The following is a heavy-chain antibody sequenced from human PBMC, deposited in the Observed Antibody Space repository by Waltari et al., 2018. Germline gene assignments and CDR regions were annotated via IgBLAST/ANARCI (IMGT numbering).Heavy chain of an antibody. CDR1: GGSISSSSSY. CDR3: ARQWIAVAQYWFDP. CDR2: IYYSGST. J-gene: IGHJ5*02. V-gene: IGHV4-39*07. D-gene: IGHD6-19*01. Sequence: QLQLQEAGPGLVKPSENLSLTCTVSGGSISSSSSYWGWIRQPPGKGLEWIGTIYYSGSTYYNPSLKSRVTISIDTSKNQFFLKLSSVTAADTAVYYCARQWIAVAQYWFDPWGQGTLVTVSS.